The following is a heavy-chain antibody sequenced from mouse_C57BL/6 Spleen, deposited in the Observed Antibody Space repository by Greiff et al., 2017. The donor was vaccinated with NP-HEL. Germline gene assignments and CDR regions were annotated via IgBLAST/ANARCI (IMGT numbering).Heavy chain of an antibody. CDR2: SRNKANGYTT. Sequence: EVKRQESGGGLVQPGGSLSLSCAASGFTFTDYYMSGVRQPPGKAREWLGFSRNKANGYTTEYSASVKGRFTIARDNAQSILYLQMNALRAEDSATYYRARRDYGSREYFAVWGTGTTVPVSS. J-gene: IGHJ1*03. CDR3: ARRDYGSREYFAV. D-gene: IGHD1-1*01. CDR1: GFTFTDYY. V-gene: IGHV7-3*01.